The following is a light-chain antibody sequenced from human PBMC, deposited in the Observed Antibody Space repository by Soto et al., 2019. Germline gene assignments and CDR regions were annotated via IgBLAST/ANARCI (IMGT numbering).Light chain of an antibody. CDR2: DAS. CDR1: QSITTF. CDR3: QQYSTYPLT. V-gene: IGKV1-5*01. Sequence: GDRVTITCRASQSITTFLAWYQQKPGKAPQILIYDASKLEPGVPSRLSGGRSGTELTITISSMQPDDFATYYCQQYSTYPLTFGGGTKV. J-gene: IGKJ4*01.